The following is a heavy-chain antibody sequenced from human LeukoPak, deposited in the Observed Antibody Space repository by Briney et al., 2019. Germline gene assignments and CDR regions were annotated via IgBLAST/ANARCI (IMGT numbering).Heavy chain of an antibody. CDR2: VNANSGGT. V-gene: IGHV1-2*02. CDR3: AWEERYYCDSSGYSGEESRPFDP. Sequence: ASVKVSCKASGYTFTGYFLHWVRQAPGQGLEWMGLVNANSGGTNYAQKFRGRVTITRDRYIRTASMELSRLRYDDTAVYYCAWEERYYCDSSGYSGEESRPFDPWGQGTLVTVST. J-gene: IGHJ5*02. CDR1: GYTFTGYF. D-gene: IGHD3-22*01.